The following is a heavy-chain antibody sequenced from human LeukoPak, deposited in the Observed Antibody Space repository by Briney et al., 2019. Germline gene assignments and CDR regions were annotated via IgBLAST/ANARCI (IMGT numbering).Heavy chain of an antibody. J-gene: IGHJ4*02. Sequence: ASVTVSCKSSAYTFTGYYMHWVRQAPGQGLEWMGWINPNSGGTNYEQKFQGRVTMTRDTSISTAYMELSRLRSDDTAVYYCARRHYYYGSGSYPYYYFDYWGQGTLVTVSS. D-gene: IGHD3-10*01. CDR3: ARRHYYYGSGSYPYYYFDY. V-gene: IGHV1-2*02. CDR1: AYTFTGYY. CDR2: INPNSGGT.